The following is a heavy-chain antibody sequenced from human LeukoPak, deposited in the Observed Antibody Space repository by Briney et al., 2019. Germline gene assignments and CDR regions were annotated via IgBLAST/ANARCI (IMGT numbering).Heavy chain of an antibody. V-gene: IGHV4-38-2*02. D-gene: IGHD3-9*01. CDR1: SYSISSGYY. J-gene: IGHJ4*02. Sequence: SETLSLTCSVSSYSISSGYYWGWIRQPPGKGLEWIGSIYHSGSTYYNPSLKSRVTISVDTSKNQFSLKLSSVTAADTAVYYCARVGALRYFEWLPIFYFDYWGQGTLVTVSS. CDR2: IYHSGST. CDR3: ARVGALRYFEWLPIFYFDY.